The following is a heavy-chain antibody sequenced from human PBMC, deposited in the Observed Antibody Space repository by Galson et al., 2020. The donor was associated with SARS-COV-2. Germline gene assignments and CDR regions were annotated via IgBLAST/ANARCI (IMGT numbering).Heavy chain of an antibody. CDR2: IYPSDSAA. D-gene: IGHD2-2*01. J-gene: IGHJ4*02. CDR1: GYSFTSNW. CDR3: ARQGDSSSWNFDY. V-gene: IGHV5-51*01. Sequence: GESLKISCKASGYSFTSNWIGWVRKMPGKGPEWMGIIYPSDSAARYNQYLQGQVTISVDTSITTAYLQWSSLRGWDTAMYYWARQGDSSSWNFDYWGQGTLVTVSS.